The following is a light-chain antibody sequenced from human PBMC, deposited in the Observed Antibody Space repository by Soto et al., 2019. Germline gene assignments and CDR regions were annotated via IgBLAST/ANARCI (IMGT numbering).Light chain of an antibody. Sequence: DIQMTQSPSSLSASVGDRVTITCRASQSTSSYLNWYQQKPGKAPKLLIYGTSNLQTGVPSRFSGSGSGTDFTLTISSLQPEDFATYYCQQSYSTPRTFGQGTKVEIK. V-gene: IGKV1-39*01. CDR3: QQSYSTPRT. J-gene: IGKJ1*01. CDR1: QSTSSY. CDR2: GTS.